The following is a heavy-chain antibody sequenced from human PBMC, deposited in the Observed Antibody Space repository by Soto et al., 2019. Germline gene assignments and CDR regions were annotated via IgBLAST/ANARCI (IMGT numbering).Heavy chain of an antibody. J-gene: IGHJ4*02. D-gene: IGHD6-13*01. V-gene: IGHV3-11*01. CDR2: ISSSGSTI. CDR1: GFTFSDYY. Sequence: GGSLRLSCAASGFTFSDYYMSWIRQAPGKGLEWVSYISSSGSTIYYADSVKGRFTISRDNAKNSLYLQMNSLRAEDTAVYYCARDLRVSSWSRGYDYWGQGPLVTVSS. CDR3: ARDLRVSSWSRGYDY.